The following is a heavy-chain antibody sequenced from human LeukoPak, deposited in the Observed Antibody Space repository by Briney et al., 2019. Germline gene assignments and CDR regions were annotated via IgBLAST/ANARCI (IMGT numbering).Heavy chain of an antibody. CDR3: ARVELNYGMDV. CDR1: GGTFSNAE. D-gene: IGHD1-7*01. V-gene: IGHV1-69*10. CDR2: IIPILDLA. Sequence: SVKVSCKASGGTFSNAEINWVRQSPGKGLEWMGRIIPILDLAKYPQKFQGRVTMTRATSTSTVYMELSSLRSEDTAVYYCARVELNYGMDVWGQGTTVTVSS. J-gene: IGHJ6*02.